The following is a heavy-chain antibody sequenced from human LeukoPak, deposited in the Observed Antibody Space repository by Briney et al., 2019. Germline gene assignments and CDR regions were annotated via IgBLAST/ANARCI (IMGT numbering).Heavy chain of an antibody. V-gene: IGHV3-23*01. CDR2: ISGSGGST. CDR1: GFTFSSYA. J-gene: IGHJ4*02. CDR3: AKGLWFGEFRVIHTFDY. Sequence: GGSLRLSCAASGFTFSSYAMSWVRQAPGRGLEWVSAISGSGGSTYYADSVKGRFTISRDNSKNTLYLQMNSLRAEDTAVYYCAKGLWFGEFRVIHTFDYWGQGTLVTVSS. D-gene: IGHD3-10*01.